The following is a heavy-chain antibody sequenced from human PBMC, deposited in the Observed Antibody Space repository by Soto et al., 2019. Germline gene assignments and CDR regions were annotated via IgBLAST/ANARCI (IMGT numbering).Heavy chain of an antibody. CDR3: AATRGDYDILTGYPDW. CDR1: GFTFSDYY. Sequence: GGSLRLSCAASGFTFSDYYMSWIRQAPGKGLEWVSYISSSSYTNYADSVKGRFTISRDNAKNSLYLQMNSLRAEDTAVYYCAATRGDYDILTGYPDWWGQGALVTVSS. V-gene: IGHV3-11*06. D-gene: IGHD3-9*01. CDR2: ISSSSYT. J-gene: IGHJ1*01.